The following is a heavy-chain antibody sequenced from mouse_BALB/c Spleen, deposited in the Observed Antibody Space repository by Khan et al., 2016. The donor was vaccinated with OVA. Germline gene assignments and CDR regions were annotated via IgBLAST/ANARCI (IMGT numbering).Heavy chain of an antibody. D-gene: IGHD1-1*01. CDR1: GFTFSTYG. Sequence: EVELVESGGDFVRPGGSLKLSCAASGFTFSTYGMSWVRQTPDKRLEWVATINTGGAYTYYPDSVKGRFTISRDNAKNTLYLQLSSLKSEDTGIYYCARLAYYYNSEGFAYWGQGTLVTVSA. V-gene: IGHV5-6*01. CDR2: INTGGAYT. CDR3: ARLAYYYNSEGFAY. J-gene: IGHJ3*01.